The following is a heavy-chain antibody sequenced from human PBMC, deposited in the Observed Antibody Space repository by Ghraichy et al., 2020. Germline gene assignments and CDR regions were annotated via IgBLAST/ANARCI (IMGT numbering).Heavy chain of an antibody. CDR3: ARHGGEYYDFWSGSTTARYYFDY. V-gene: IGHV4-39*01. CDR2: IYYSGST. Sequence: SETLSLTCTVSGGSISSSRYYWGWIRQPPGKGLEWIGSIYYSGSTYYNPSLKSRVTISVDTSKNQFSLKLSSVAAADPAVYYCARHGGEYYDFWSGSTTARYYFDYWGQGTLVTVSS. CDR1: GGSISSSRYY. D-gene: IGHD3-3*01. J-gene: IGHJ4*02.